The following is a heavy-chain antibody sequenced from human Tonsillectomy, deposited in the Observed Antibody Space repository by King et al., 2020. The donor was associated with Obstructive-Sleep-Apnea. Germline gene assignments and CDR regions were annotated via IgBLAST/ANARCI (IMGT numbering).Heavy chain of an antibody. J-gene: IGHJ5*02. CDR3: NVAVAGTPVDH. D-gene: IGHD6-19*01. Sequence: VQLVESGGDLVQPGGSLRLSCAASGLSFSSYWMTWVRQAPGKGLEWVANIKQDGSEKYYVDSVMGRLTSSRDNANNSLDLQMNSLRAEDTAVYYCNVAVAGTPVDHWGQGTLVIVSS. V-gene: IGHV3-7*01. CDR1: GLSFSSYW. CDR2: IKQDGSEK.